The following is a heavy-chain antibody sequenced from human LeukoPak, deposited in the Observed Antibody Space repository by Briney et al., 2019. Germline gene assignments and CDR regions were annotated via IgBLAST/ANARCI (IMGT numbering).Heavy chain of an antibody. D-gene: IGHD3-16*01. J-gene: IGHJ4*02. V-gene: IGHV4-59*12. CDR2: IYYSGST. Sequence: PSETLSLTCTVSGGSISSYYWSWIRQSPGKGLEWIGYIYYSGSTYYNPSLKSRVTISVDTSKNQFSLKLSSVTAADTAVYYCARDASTGGNFDYWGQGTLVTVSS. CDR1: GGSISSYY. CDR3: ARDASTGGNFDY.